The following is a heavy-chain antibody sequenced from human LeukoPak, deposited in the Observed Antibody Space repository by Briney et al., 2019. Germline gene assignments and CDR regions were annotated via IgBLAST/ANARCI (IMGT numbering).Heavy chain of an antibody. CDR1: GGSISSYY. D-gene: IGHD3-9*01. CDR3: ARGFGYFDWFPRWYFDL. Sequence: PSETLSLTCTVSGGSISSYYWSWIRQPPGKGLEWIGYIYYSGSTNYNPSLKSRVTISVDTSKNQFSLKLSSVTAADTAVYYCARGFGYFDWFPRWYFDLWGRGTLVTVSS. V-gene: IGHV4-59*01. J-gene: IGHJ2*01. CDR2: IYYSGST.